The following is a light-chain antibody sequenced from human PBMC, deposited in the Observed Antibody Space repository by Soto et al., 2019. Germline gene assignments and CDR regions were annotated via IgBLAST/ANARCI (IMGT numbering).Light chain of an antibody. J-gene: IGKJ1*01. Sequence: DIQLTQSPSTLSASAGDRVTITCRASQSISSWLAWYQQKPGKAPKLLIYDASSFESGVPSRFSGSGSGTEFTLTISSLQPDDFATYYCQQYNSYSPRTFGQGTKVDIK. CDR3: QQYNSYSPRT. CDR1: QSISSW. V-gene: IGKV1-5*01. CDR2: DAS.